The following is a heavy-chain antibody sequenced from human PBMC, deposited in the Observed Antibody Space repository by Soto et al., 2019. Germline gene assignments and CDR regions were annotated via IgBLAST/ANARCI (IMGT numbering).Heavy chain of an antibody. J-gene: IGHJ4*02. V-gene: IGHV1-69*13. Sequence: ASVKVSCKASGGTFSSYAISWLRQAPGQGLEWMGGIIPIFGTANYAQKFQGRVTITADESTSTAYMELSSLRSEDTAVYYCARTYDTTGPIDYWGQGTLVTVSS. D-gene: IGHD3-9*01. CDR3: ARTYDTTGPIDY. CDR1: GGTFSSYA. CDR2: IIPIFGTA.